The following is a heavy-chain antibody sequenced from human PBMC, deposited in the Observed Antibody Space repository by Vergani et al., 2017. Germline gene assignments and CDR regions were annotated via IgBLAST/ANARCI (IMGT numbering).Heavy chain of an antibody. CDR2: IYYSGST. CDR3: ARRTKVAGTYYYYMDV. D-gene: IGHD6-19*01. J-gene: IGHJ6*03. Sequence: QVQLQESGPGLVKPSETLSLTCTVSGGSISSYYWSWIRQPPGKGLEWIGYIYYSGSTNYNPSLKSRVTISVDTSKNQFSLKLSSVTAADTAVYYCARRTKVAGTYYYYMDVWGKGTTVTVSS. CDR1: GGSISSYY. V-gene: IGHV4-59*01.